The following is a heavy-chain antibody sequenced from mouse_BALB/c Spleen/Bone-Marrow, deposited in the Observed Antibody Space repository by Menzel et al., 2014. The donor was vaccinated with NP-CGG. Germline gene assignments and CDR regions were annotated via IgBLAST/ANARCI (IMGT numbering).Heavy chain of an antibody. V-gene: IGHV1S81*02. J-gene: IGHJ4*01. D-gene: IGHD1-1*01. CDR2: INPTNGRS. CDR1: GYIFTNYW. CDR3: ARRGDYYGAMDY. Sequence: VKLMESWAELVKPGASVKLSCKASGYIFTNYWMHWVKQRPGQGLSWIGEINPTNGRSNYNEKFKSKATLTVDKSSSTAYMQLSSLTSEDSAVYYCARRGDYYGAMDYWGQGTSVTVSS.